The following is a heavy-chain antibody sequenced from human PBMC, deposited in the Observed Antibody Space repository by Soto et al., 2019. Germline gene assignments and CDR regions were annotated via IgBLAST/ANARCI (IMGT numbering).Heavy chain of an antibody. Sequence: SETLSLTCTLSGASITSTTYFWAWIRHPPGKGLEWVGSIYYSGRTYYNPSLRSRVTISVDRSKNQFSLTMSSVTAADTAVYYCAKNLPGTGRFDYWGQGTSVTVS. V-gene: IGHV4-39*01. CDR2: IYYSGRT. CDR1: GASITSTTYF. D-gene: IGHD1-1*01. J-gene: IGHJ4*02. CDR3: AKNLPGTGRFDY.